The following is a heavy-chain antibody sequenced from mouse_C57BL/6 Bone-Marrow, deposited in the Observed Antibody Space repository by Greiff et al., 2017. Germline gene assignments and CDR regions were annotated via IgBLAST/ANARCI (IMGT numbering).Heavy chain of an antibody. CDR2: IYPGNSDT. V-gene: IGHV1-5*01. Sequence: EVQLQQSGTVLARPGASVKMSCKTSGYTFTSYWMHWVKQRPGQGLEWIGAIYPGNSDTSYNQKFKGKAKLTAVTSASTACRELSSLTNEDSAVYYCRRGGIYDDYYGGVDYWGQGTSVTVSS. J-gene: IGHJ4*01. D-gene: IGHD2-3*01. CDR3: RRGGIYDDYYGGVDY. CDR1: GYTFTSYW.